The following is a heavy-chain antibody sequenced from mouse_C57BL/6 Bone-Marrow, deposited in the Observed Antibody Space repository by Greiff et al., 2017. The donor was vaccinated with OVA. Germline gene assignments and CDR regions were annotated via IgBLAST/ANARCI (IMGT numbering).Heavy chain of an antibody. CDR1: GFNIKNTY. CDR3: SSPITTEVAPYYFDY. V-gene: IGHV14-3*01. Sequence: VQLQQSVAELVRPGASVKLSCTASGFNIKNTYMHWVKQRPEQGLEWIGRIDPANGNTKYAPKFQGKATINADTSSNTAYLQLSSLTSEDTAIYYCSSPITTEVAPYYFDYWGQGTTLTVSS. D-gene: IGHD1-1*01. CDR2: IDPANGNT. J-gene: IGHJ2*01.